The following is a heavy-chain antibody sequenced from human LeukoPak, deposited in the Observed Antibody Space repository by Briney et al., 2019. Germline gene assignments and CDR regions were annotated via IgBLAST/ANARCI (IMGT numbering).Heavy chain of an antibody. D-gene: IGHD4-23*01. J-gene: IGHJ4*02. CDR3: ARDRGPYGGNSEDFDY. V-gene: IGHV3-48*01. Sequence: PGGSLRLSCAASGFTFSSYSMNWVRQAPGKGLEWVSYISSSSSTIYYADSVKGRFTISRDNAKNSLYLQTNSLRAEDTAVYYCARDRGPYGGNSEDFDYWGQGAPVTVSS. CDR1: GFTFSSYS. CDR2: ISSSSSTI.